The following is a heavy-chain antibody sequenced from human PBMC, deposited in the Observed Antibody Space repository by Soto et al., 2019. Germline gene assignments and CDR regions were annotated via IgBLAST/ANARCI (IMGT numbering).Heavy chain of an antibody. CDR1: GFTSSTYG. J-gene: IGHJ5*02. CDR2: ISYGGDNK. Sequence: QVQLVESGGGVVQPGTSLRLSCATSGFTSSTYGMHWVRQAPGKGLEWVAVISYGGDNKYYADSVKGRFTISRDNSKDTLFLQMNSLTPEDTAMYYCAKDLDYIYRAWGQGTLVTVSS. D-gene: IGHD4-4*01. V-gene: IGHV3-30*18. CDR3: AKDLDYIYRA.